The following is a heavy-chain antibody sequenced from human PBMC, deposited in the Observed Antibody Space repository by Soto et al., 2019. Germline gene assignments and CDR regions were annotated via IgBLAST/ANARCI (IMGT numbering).Heavy chain of an antibody. D-gene: IGHD5-18*01. CDR3: AVSGYSYATDDYFDY. CDR1: GYTFTSYY. J-gene: IGHJ4*02. V-gene: IGHV1-46*01. Sequence: QVQLVQSGAEVKKPGASVKVSCKASGYTFTSYYMHWVRQAPGQGLEWMGIINPNGGSTRYAQKFKDRVTMTRDTSTSTVYMELSSLRSEDTAVYYCAVSGYSYATDDYFDYWAREPWSPSPQ. CDR2: INPNGGST.